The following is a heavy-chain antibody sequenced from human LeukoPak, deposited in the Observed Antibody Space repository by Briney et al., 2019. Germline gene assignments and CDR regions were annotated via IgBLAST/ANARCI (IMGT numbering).Heavy chain of an antibody. CDR3: ARGTYYYDSSSYHWAY. Sequence: PGGSLRLSCAASGFTFSSYAMHWVRQAPGKGLEWVALISYDGSKKYYADSVKGRFAISRDNSKNTLYLQMNSLRLEDTAVYYCARGTYYYDSSSYHWAYWGQGTLVTVSS. D-gene: IGHD3-22*01. CDR2: ISYDGSKK. V-gene: IGHV3-30*09. J-gene: IGHJ4*02. CDR1: GFTFSSYA.